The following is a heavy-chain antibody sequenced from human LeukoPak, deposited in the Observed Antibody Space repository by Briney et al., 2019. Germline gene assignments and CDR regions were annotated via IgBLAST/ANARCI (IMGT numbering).Heavy chain of an antibody. J-gene: IGHJ6*02. Sequence: PSETLSLTCAVYGGSLSGYYWSWIRQPPGKGLEWIGEINYSGSTNYNPSLKSRVTISVDTSKNQFSLKLSSVTAADTAVYYCARYSSSSSNYYYYGMDVWGQGTTVTVSS. CDR2: INYSGST. V-gene: IGHV4-34*01. CDR1: GGSLSGYY. CDR3: ARYSSSSSNYYYYGMDV. D-gene: IGHD6-6*01.